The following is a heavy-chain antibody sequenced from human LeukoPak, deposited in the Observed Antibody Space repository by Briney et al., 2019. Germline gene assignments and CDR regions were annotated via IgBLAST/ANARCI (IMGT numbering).Heavy chain of an antibody. Sequence: KDGESLKISCKGSGYSFTSYWTGWVRQMPGKGLEWMGIIYPGDSATRYSPSFQGQVTISADKSISTAYLQWSSLKASDTAMYYCARLQYCSSTSCYMGDYYYYGMDVWGQGTTVTVSS. CDR3: ARLQYCSSTSCYMGDYYYYGMDV. J-gene: IGHJ6*02. V-gene: IGHV5-51*01. CDR2: IYPGDSAT. CDR1: GYSFTSYW. D-gene: IGHD2-2*02.